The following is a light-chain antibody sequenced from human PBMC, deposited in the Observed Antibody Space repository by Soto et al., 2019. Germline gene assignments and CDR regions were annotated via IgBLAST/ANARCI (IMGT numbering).Light chain of an antibody. Sequence: DIQMTQSPSTLSASVGDRVTITWRASRSISTWWAWYQQKPGIAPKLLIYDASRLESGVPSSFSGSGSGTVFPLTISSLQPDDLATYCCQHSNSLLMLSFGQGKQLEI. J-gene: IGKJ2*03. V-gene: IGKV1-5*01. CDR3: QHSNSLLMLS. CDR1: RSISTW. CDR2: DAS.